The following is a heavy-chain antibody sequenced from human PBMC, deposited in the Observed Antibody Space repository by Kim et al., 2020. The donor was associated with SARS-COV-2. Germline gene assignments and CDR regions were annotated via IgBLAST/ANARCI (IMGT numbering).Heavy chain of an antibody. CDR2: ISGDGGST. J-gene: IGHJ6*02. CDR1: GFTFDDYA. D-gene: IGHD3-16*02. Sequence: GGSLRLSCAASGFTFDDYAMHWVRQAPGKGLEWVSLISGDGGSTYYADSVKGRFTISRDNSKNSLYLQMYSLRTEDTALYYCAKCYVWGSYRSPYYYYGMDVWGQGTTVTVSS. V-gene: IGHV3-43*02. CDR3: AKCYVWGSYRSPYYYYGMDV.